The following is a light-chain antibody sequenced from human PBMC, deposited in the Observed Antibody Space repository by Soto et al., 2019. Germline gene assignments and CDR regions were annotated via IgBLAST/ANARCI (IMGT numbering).Light chain of an antibody. V-gene: IGKV1-39*01. CDR1: QNIDRY. CDR3: QQSYSTPPT. J-gene: IGKJ4*01. Sequence: DIQMTQSPSSLSTSVGDRVTITCRASQNIDRYLHWYQERPGEAPKLLIYGASGLHSGVPSRFTGSGSGTIFTLTISSLQPEDSATYYCQQSYSTPPTFGGGTKVEI. CDR2: GAS.